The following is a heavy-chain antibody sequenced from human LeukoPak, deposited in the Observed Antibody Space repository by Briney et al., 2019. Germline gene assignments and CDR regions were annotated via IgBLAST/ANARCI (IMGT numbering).Heavy chain of an antibody. V-gene: IGHV1-69*04. J-gene: IGHJ6*02. D-gene: IGHD5-12*01. CDR1: GGTFSSYA. Sequence: ASVKVSCKASGGTFSSYAISWVRQAPGQGLEWMGRIIPILGIANYAQKFQGRVTITADKSTSTAYMELRSMRSEDRAVYYCAREGSERYSGYDWSLIQLGPYYYYGMDVWGQGTTVTVSS. CDR3: AREGSERYSGYDWSLIQLGPYYYYGMDV. CDR2: IIPILGIA.